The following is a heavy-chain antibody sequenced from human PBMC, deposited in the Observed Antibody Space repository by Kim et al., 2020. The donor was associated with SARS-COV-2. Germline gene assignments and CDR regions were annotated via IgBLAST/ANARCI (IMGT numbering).Heavy chain of an antibody. Sequence: SLKGRVTISVDTSKNQFSLKLSSVTAADTAVYYCAVGEPMVRGVNSEFDYWGQGTLVTVSS. J-gene: IGHJ4*02. D-gene: IGHD3-10*01. CDR3: AVGEPMVRGVNSEFDY. V-gene: IGHV4-59*12.